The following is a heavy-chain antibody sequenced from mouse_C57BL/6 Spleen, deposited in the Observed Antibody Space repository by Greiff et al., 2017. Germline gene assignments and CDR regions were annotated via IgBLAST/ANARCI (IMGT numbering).Heavy chain of an antibody. CDR1: GFTFSDYG. CDR2: ISSGSSTI. V-gene: IGHV5-17*01. Sequence: EVKLMESGGGLVKPGGSLKLSCAASGFTFSDYGMHWVRQAPEKGLEWVAYISSGSSTIYYADTVKGRFTISRDNAKNTLFLQMTSLRSEDTAMYYCASNYDYDGDCAYWGQGTLVTVSA. J-gene: IGHJ3*01. D-gene: IGHD2-4*01. CDR3: ASNYDYDGDCAY.